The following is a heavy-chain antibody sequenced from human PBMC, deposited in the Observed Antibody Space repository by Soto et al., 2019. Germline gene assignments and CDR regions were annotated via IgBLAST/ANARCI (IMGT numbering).Heavy chain of an antibody. CDR2: IIPILGIA. CDR1: GGTFSSYT. D-gene: IGHD3-9*01. CDR3: ARLPPSYYDILTGYYNLPYYMDV. Sequence: SVKVSCKASGGTFSSYTISWVRQAPGQGLEWMGRIIPILGIANYAQKFQGRVTITADKSTSTAYMQLSSLRSEDTAVYYCARLPPSYYDILTGYYNLPYYMDVWGKGTTVTVSS. V-gene: IGHV1-69*02. J-gene: IGHJ6*03.